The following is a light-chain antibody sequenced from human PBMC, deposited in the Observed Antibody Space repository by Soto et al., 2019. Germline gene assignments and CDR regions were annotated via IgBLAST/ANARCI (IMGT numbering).Light chain of an antibody. CDR2: LNSDGSH. J-gene: IGLJ2*01. CDR1: SGHSNYA. CDR3: QTWGSGIVV. Sequence: QAVLTQSPSASASLGASVKLTCTLSSGHSNYAIAWHQQQSKKGPRYLINLNSDGSHSKGDGIPDRFSGSSSGAERYLTISGLQSEDEADYYCQTWGSGIVVFGGGTKVTVL. V-gene: IGLV4-69*01.